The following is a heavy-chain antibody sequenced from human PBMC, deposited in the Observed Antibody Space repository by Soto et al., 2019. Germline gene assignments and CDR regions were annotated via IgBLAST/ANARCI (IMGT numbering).Heavy chain of an antibody. V-gene: IGHV1-2*02. D-gene: IGHD2-15*01. J-gene: IGHJ6*02. CDR1: GYTFTGYY. CDR3: ARDEYCSGGSCYLITSYGMDV. CDR2: INPNSGDT. Sequence: ASVKVSCKASGYTFTGYYMHWVRQAPGQGLEWMGWINPNSGDTNYAQKFQGRVTITRDTSASTAYMELSSLRSEDTAVYYCARDEYCSGGSCYLITSYGMDVWGQGTTVTVSS.